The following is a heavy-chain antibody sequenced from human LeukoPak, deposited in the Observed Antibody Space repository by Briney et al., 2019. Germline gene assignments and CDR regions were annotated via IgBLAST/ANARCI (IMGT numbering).Heavy chain of an antibody. CDR2: IYTSGST. Sequence: SETLSLTCTVSGGSISSYYWSWIRQPAGKGLEWIGRIYTSGSTNYNPSLKSRVTMSVDTSKNQFSLKLSSVTAADTAVYYCAREDRAAADNWFDPWGQGTLVTVSS. D-gene: IGHD6-13*01. CDR1: GGSISSYY. CDR3: AREDRAAADNWFDP. J-gene: IGHJ5*02. V-gene: IGHV4-4*07.